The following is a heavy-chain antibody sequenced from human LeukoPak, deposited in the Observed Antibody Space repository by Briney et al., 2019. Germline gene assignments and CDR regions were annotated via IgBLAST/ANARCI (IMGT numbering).Heavy chain of an antibody. CDR2: IYYSGST. CDR1: GGSISSSSYY. CDR3: ARHLGDVVVVPAAKNWFDP. D-gene: IGHD2-2*01. V-gene: IGHV4-39*01. J-gene: IGHJ5*02. Sequence: KPSETLSLTCTVSGGSISSSSYYWGWIRQPPGKGLEWIGSIYYSGSTYYNPSLKSRVTISVDTSKNQFSLKLSSVTAADTAVYYCARHLGDVVVVPAAKNWFDPWGQGTLLTVSS.